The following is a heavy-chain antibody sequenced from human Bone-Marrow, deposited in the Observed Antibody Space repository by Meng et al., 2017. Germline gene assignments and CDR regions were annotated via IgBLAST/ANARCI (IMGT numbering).Heavy chain of an antibody. CDR2: ISAYNGNT. Sequence: ASVKVSCKASGYTFTSYVISWVRQAPGQGLEWMGWISAYNGNTNYAQKLQGRVTMTTDTSTSTAYMELRCLRSDDTAVYYCARARDRNSSGYYYVDYYYGMDVWGQGTTVTVSS. CDR3: ARARDRNSSGYYYVDYYYGMDV. J-gene: IGHJ6*02. D-gene: IGHD3-22*01. V-gene: IGHV1-18*01. CDR1: GYTFTSYV.